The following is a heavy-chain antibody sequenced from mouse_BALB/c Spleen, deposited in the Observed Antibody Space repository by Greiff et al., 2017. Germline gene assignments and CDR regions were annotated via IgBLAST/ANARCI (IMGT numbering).Heavy chain of an antibody. CDR3: TRGRGMDY. CDR2: IYPSDSYT. J-gene: IGHJ4*01. V-gene: IGHV1-69*02. Sequence: QVQLQQPGAELVRPGASVKLSCKASGYTFTSYWINWVKQRPGQGLEWIGNIYPSDSYTNYNQKFKDKATLTVDKSSSTAYMQLSSPTSEDSAVYYCTRGRGMDYWGQGTSVTVSS. CDR1: GYTFTSYW.